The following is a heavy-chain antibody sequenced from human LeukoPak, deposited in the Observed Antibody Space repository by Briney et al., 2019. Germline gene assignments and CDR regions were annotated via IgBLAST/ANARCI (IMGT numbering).Heavy chain of an antibody. V-gene: IGHV1-46*01. Sequence: ASVKVSCKGSAYTFTSYYMHWVRQAPGQGLEWMGIVNPSGGSTSYAQKFQGRVTMTRDMSTSTDYMELSSLRSEDTAVYYCARDNSVEDTAWWFDPWGQGTLVTVSS. J-gene: IGHJ5*02. CDR1: AYTFTSYY. CDR2: VNPSGGST. D-gene: IGHD4-23*01. CDR3: ARDNSVEDTAWWFDP.